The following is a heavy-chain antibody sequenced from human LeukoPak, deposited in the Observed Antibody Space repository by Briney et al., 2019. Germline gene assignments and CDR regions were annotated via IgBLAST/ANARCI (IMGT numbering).Heavy chain of an antibody. V-gene: IGHV3-20*04. Sequence: PGGSLRLSCAASGFTFDDYGMSWVRQAPGKGLEWVSGINWNGGRKDYADSVKGRITISRDNAKKLLYLQMNSLRAEDTAVYYCARGAEGIAASDSNFDYWGQGTLVSVSS. CDR3: ARGAEGIAASDSNFDY. CDR2: INWNGGRK. CDR1: GFTFDDYG. J-gene: IGHJ4*02. D-gene: IGHD6-13*01.